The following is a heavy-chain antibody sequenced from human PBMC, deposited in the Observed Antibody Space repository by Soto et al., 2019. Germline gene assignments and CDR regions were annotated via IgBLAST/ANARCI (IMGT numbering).Heavy chain of an antibody. J-gene: IGHJ5*02. CDR3: AGSHYGGVVVPAAVRFGWFDP. D-gene: IGHD2-2*01. CDR2: IIPIFGTA. V-gene: IGHV1-69*06. Sequence: SVKVSCKASGGTFSSYAISWVRQAPGQGLEWMGGIIPIFGTANYAQKFQGRVTITADKSTSTAYMELSSLRSEDTAVYYCAGSHYGGVVVPAAVRFGWFDPWGQGTLVTVSS. CDR1: GGTFSSYA.